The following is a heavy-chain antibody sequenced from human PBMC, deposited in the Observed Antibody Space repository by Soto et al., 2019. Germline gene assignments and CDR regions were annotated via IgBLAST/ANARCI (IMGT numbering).Heavy chain of an antibody. CDR1: GGAISSYY. J-gene: IGHJ6*02. V-gene: IGHV4-4*07. D-gene: IGHD3-3*02. Sequence: PSETLSLTCSVPGGAISSYYWSWVRQPAGKGLEWIGRVFSSGSTTYNASLKSRVTMSIDTSKNEVSLTLRSVTAADTGVYYCARVAFSYFGMDVWGPGTTVPVYS. CDR3: ARVAFSYFGMDV. CDR2: VFSSGST.